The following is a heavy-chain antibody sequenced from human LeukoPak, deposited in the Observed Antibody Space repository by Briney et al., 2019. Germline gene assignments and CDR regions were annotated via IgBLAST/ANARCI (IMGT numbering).Heavy chain of an antibody. CDR3: AKVFILRAFEY. CDR1: GFTFSSYA. Sequence: QPGGSLRLSCAASGFTFSSYAMSWVRQAPGKGLEWVSVFSASGGSTYYADSVKGRFTISRDNSKNTLYLQMNSLGAEDTAVYYCAKVFILRAFEYWGQGTLVTVS. V-gene: IGHV3-23*01. J-gene: IGHJ4*02. D-gene: IGHD2-15*01. CDR2: FSASGGST.